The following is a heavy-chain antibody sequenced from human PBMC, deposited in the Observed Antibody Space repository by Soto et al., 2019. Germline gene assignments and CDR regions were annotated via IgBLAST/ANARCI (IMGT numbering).Heavy chain of an antibody. V-gene: IGHV3-43*01. J-gene: IGHJ4*02. CDR1: GFTFDDYT. D-gene: IGHD5-18*01. Sequence: EVQLVESGGVVVQPGGSLRLSCAASGFTFDDYTMHWVRQAPGKGLEWVSLISWDGDSTYSADSVKGRFTISRDNSKNSLYLQMNSLRTEDTAFYYCAKGKRGYSYERALPEWGQGTLVTVSS. CDR2: ISWDGDST. CDR3: AKGKRGYSYERALPE.